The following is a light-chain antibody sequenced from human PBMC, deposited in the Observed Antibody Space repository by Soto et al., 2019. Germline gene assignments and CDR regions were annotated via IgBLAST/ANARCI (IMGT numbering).Light chain of an antibody. CDR3: LQYNTYPWT. CDR2: RVS. V-gene: IGKV1-5*03. CDR1: QSLRSW. J-gene: IGKJ1*01. Sequence: DIQMTQSPSTLSASTGDRVTISCRASQSLRSWLAWFQQRPGEAPKRLIYRVSNLESGVPPRFTGSGSETEFTLTIKGLQPDYFATYYCLQYNTYPWTFGQGTKVEIK.